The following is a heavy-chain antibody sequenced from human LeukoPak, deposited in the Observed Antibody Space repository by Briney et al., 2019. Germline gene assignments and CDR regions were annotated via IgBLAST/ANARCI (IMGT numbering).Heavy chain of an antibody. J-gene: IGHJ4*02. CDR1: GYTFTGYY. CDR3: ARGGYDFWSGIFDF. V-gene: IGHV1-2*02. CDR2: INPNSGGT. Sequence: GASVKVSCKASGYTFTGYYMHWVRQAPGQRLEWMGWINPNSGGTNYAQKFQGRVTMTRDTSISTAYMELSRLRSDDTAVYYCARGGYDFWSGIFDFWGQGTRVTVSS. D-gene: IGHD3-3*01.